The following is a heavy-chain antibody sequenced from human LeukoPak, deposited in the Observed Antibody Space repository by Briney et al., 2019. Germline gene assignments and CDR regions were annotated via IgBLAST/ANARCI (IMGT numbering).Heavy chain of an antibody. D-gene: IGHD2-21*02. CDR2: INANTGDT. Sequence: ASVKVSCKTSGYTFTAFYMHWVRQAPGQGLAWMGWINANTGDTNSAQKFQGRVTMTRDTSISTVYVELSRLRSDDTAVYYCARWSLSDSKNFDYWGQGTLVTVSP. CDR3: ARWSLSDSKNFDY. V-gene: IGHV1-2*02. CDR1: GYTFTAFY. J-gene: IGHJ4*02.